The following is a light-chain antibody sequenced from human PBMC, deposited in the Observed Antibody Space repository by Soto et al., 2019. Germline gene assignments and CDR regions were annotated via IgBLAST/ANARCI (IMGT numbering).Light chain of an antibody. CDR1: SSDVGGYNY. Sequence: QSARTQPPSASGSPGQSVTISCNGTSSDVGGYNYVSWYQQHPGKAPKLMIYEVTKRPSGVPDRFSGSKSGNTASLIVSGLQAEDEADYYCSSYAGSNNYVFGTGTKLTVL. CDR2: EVT. V-gene: IGLV2-8*01. CDR3: SSYAGSNNYV. J-gene: IGLJ1*01.